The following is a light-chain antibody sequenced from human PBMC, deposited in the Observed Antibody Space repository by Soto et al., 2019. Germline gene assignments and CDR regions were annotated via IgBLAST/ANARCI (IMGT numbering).Light chain of an antibody. CDR2: AAS. CDR3: LQSYNYPLT. J-gene: IGKJ4*01. Sequence: AIQMTQSPSSLSASVGDRVTITCRASQAIRNDLGWYQQKPGKAPKLLIFAASTLQSDVPSRFTGSGSGTDFTLTISSLQPEDFATYYCLQSYNYPLTFGGGTKVEIQ. V-gene: IGKV1-6*01. CDR1: QAIRND.